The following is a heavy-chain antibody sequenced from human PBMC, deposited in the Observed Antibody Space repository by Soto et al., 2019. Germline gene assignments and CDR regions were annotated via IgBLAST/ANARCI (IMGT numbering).Heavy chain of an antibody. CDR2: INAGNGNT. V-gene: IGHV1-3*01. Sequence: GASVKVSCKASGYTFTSYAMHWVRQAPGQRLEWMGWINAGNGNTKYSQKFQGRVTITRDTSASTAYMELSSLRSEDTAVYYCARETGTYYYYYMDVWGKGTTVTVSS. J-gene: IGHJ6*03. CDR1: GYTFTSYA. CDR3: ARETGTYYYYYMDV. D-gene: IGHD1-1*01.